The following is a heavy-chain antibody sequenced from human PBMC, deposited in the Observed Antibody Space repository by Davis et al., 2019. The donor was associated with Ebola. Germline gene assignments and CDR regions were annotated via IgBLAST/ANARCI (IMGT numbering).Heavy chain of an antibody. CDR2: IYYIGST. CDR3: AGGIES. V-gene: IGHV4-39*01. Sequence: PSETLSPPFPLPAGSIRSHPYYWGWIRQPPGKGLEWIGSIYYIGSTNYNTSLKSRVTISVDTSKNQFSLKLSSVTAADTAVYYCAGGIESWGQGTMVTVS. J-gene: IGHJ3*02. CDR1: AGSIRSHPYY.